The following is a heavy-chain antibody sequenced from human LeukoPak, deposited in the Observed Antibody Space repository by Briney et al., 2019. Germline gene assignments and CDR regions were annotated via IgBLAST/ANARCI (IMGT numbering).Heavy chain of an antibody. CDR2: IYYSGST. CDR3: ARGGVDYDSSGLIDS. Sequence: PSQTLSLTCTVSGGSISSAGFYWSWIRQHPGKGLEWIGYIYYSGSTNYNPSLKSRVTISVDTSKNQFSLKLSPVTAADTAVYYCARGGVDYDSSGLIDSWGQGTLVTVSS. CDR1: GGSISSAGFY. J-gene: IGHJ4*02. D-gene: IGHD3-22*01. V-gene: IGHV4-31*03.